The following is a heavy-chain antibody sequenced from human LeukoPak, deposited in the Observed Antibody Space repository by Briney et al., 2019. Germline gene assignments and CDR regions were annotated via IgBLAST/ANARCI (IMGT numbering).Heavy chain of an antibody. Sequence: SVKVSCKASGGTFSSYAISWVRQAPGQGLEWMGGIIPIFGTANYAQKFQGRVTITADESTSTAYMELSSLRSEDTAVYYCARGDSSGSFFDYWGQGTLVTVSS. CDR2: IIPIFGTA. CDR3: ARGDSSGSFFDY. J-gene: IGHJ4*02. D-gene: IGHD3-22*01. CDR1: GGTFSSYA. V-gene: IGHV1-69*01.